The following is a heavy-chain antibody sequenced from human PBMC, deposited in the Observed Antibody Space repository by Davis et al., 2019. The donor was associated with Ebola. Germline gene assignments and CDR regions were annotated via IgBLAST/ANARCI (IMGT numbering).Heavy chain of an antibody. D-gene: IGHD2-15*01. Sequence: HTGGSLRLSCAASGFTFSTYWMHWVRQAPGKGLAWVSRITGDGSSTDYADSVKGRFTISRDNAKNTLYLQMNSLRAEDTAVYYCARVYCSGGSCYFLSAMDVWGQGTTVTVSS. CDR3: ARVYCSGGSCYFLSAMDV. CDR1: GFTFSTYW. J-gene: IGHJ6*02. CDR2: ITGDGSST. V-gene: IGHV3-74*01.